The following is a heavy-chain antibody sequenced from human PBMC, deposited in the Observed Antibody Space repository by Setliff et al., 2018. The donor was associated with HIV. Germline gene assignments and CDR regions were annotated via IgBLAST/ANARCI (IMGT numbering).Heavy chain of an antibody. V-gene: IGHV4-38-2*01. D-gene: IGHD2-2*01. CDR1: GFSISTNYY. Sequence: SETLSLTCAVSGFSISTNYYWGWTRQPPGKGLDWIGSIYHSGSTYYNPSLKSRVTISVDTSKNQFSMELSSVTAADTAIFYCARHSGGDQLLREFDYWGQGTLVTVSS. CDR3: ARHSGGDQLLREFDY. CDR2: IYHSGST. J-gene: IGHJ4*02.